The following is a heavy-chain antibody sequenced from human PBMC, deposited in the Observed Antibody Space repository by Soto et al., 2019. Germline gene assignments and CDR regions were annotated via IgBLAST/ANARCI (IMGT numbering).Heavy chain of an antibody. CDR2: INPNSGDT. CDR3: ARVRFLEWLPKP. J-gene: IGHJ5*02. Sequence: ASVKVSCKASGYTFTGYYMHWVRQAPGQGLEWMGWINPNSGDTNYAQKFQGRVTMTRDTSISTAYMELSRLRSDDTAVYYCARVRFLEWLPKPWGQGTLVTV. V-gene: IGHV1-2*02. CDR1: GYTFTGYY. D-gene: IGHD3-3*01.